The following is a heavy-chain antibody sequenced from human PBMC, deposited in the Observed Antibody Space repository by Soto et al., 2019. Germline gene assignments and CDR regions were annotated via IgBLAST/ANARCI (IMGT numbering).Heavy chain of an antibody. V-gene: IGHV1-18*01. CDR3: ARDGTVTYQPGDY. Sequence: QVQLVQSGADVKKPGASVRASCRASGYTFTKYGISWVRQAPGQGLQWMGWISGYDGNTDYAQNLQGRVDMTTDTSTSTADMERRSLRFAEPAVYYCARDGTVTYQPGDYWGQGTLVTVSS. J-gene: IGHJ4*02. CDR2: ISGYDGNT. CDR1: GYTFTKYG. D-gene: IGHD2-2*01.